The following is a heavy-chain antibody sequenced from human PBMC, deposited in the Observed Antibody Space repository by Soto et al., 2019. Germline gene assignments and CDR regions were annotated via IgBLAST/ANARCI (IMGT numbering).Heavy chain of an antibody. Sequence: ASVKVSCKASGYTFTTYDISWVRQAPGQGLEWMGRISTYNGNTNYPQSLQGRLTMTTDTSTTTAYMELRSLRSDDTAVYYCARDPYHVLMVNAPNLYGMGVWGQGTTVTVSS. J-gene: IGHJ6*02. CDR2: ISTYNGNT. CDR1: GYTFTTYD. CDR3: ARDPYHVLMVNAPNLYGMGV. D-gene: IGHD2-8*01. V-gene: IGHV1-18*01.